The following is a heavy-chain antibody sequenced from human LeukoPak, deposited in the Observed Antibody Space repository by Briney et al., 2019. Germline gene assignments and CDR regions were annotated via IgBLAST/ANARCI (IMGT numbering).Heavy chain of an antibody. Sequence: SETLYLTCAVYGGSFSGYYWSWIRQPPGKGLEWIGEINHSGSTNYNPSLKSRVTISVDTSKNQFSLKLSSVTAADTAVYYCARAPLADYYYYYGMDVWGQGTTVTVSS. D-gene: IGHD6-13*01. CDR3: ARAPLADYYYYYGMDV. J-gene: IGHJ6*02. CDR2: INHSGST. CDR1: GGSFSGYY. V-gene: IGHV4-34*01.